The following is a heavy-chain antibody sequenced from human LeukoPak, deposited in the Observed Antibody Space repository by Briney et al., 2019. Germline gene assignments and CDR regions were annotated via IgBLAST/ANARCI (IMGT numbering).Heavy chain of an antibody. CDR3: ARDASGYSYGHFDY. D-gene: IGHD5-18*01. V-gene: IGHV4-4*07. CDR2: IYTSGST. J-gene: IGHJ4*02. CDR1: GGSISSYY. Sequence: SETLSLTCTVSGGSISSYYWSWIRQPAGKGLEWIGRIYTSGSTNYNPSLKRRVTMSVDTSKNQFSLKLSSVTAADTAVYYCARDASGYSYGHFDYWGQGTLVTVSS.